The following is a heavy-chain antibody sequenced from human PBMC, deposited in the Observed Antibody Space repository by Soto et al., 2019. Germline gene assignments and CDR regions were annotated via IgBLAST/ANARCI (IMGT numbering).Heavy chain of an antibody. CDR2: ISWNSGSI. D-gene: IGHD4-17*01. CDR1: GFTFDDYA. CDR3: AKDMTLPGDYVSAFDI. V-gene: IGHV3-9*01. Sequence: EVQLVESGGGLVQPGRSLRLSCAASGFTFDDYAMHWVRQAPGKGLEWVSGISWNSGSIGYADSVKGRFTISRDNAKNSLYLQMNSLRAEDTALYYCAKDMTLPGDYVSAFDIWGQGTMVTVSS. J-gene: IGHJ3*02.